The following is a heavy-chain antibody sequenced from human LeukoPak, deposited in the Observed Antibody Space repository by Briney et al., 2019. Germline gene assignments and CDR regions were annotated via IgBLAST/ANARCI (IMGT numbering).Heavy chain of an antibody. V-gene: IGHV1-18*04. D-gene: IGHD6-19*01. J-gene: IGHJ4*02. CDR3: ARGWSRYSSGWKYYFDY. Sequence: ASVKVSCKASGYTFTGYYVHWVRQAPGQGLEWMGWITAYNGNTNYAQKLQGRVTMTTDTSTSTAYMELRSLRSDDTAVYYCARGWSRYSSGWKYYFDYWGQGTLVTASS. CDR1: GYTFTGYY. CDR2: ITAYNGNT.